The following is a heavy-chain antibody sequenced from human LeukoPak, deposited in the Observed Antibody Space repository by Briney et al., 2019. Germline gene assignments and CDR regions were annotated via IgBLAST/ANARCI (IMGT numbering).Heavy chain of an antibody. J-gene: IGHJ6*02. V-gene: IGHV4-59*01. CDR2: IYYSGST. CDR3: ARSDRYSGSYYYGMDV. D-gene: IGHD1-26*01. CDR1: GGSISSYY. Sequence: SETLSLTCTVSGGSISSYYWSWIRQPPGNGLEWIGYIYYSGSTNYNPSLKSRVTISVDTSKNQFSLKLSSVTAADTAVYYCARSDRYSGSYYYGMDVWGQGTTVTVSS.